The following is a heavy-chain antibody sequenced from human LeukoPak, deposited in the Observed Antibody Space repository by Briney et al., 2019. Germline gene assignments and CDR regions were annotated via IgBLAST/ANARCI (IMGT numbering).Heavy chain of an antibody. V-gene: IGHV1-69*13. CDR1: GGTFSSYA. CDR3: ARDGTGPKGAFDI. J-gene: IGHJ3*02. D-gene: IGHD1-14*01. CDR2: IIPIFGTA. Sequence: GASVKVSCKASGGTFSSYAISWVRQAPGQGLEWMGGIIPIFGTANYAQKFQGRVTITADESTSTAYMELSSLRSEDTAVYCCARDGTGPKGAFDIWGQGTMVTVSS.